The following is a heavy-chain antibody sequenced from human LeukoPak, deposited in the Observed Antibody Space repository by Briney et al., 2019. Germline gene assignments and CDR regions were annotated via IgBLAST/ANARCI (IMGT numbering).Heavy chain of an antibody. CDR1: GFTFDDYA. CDR2: ISGSGGST. Sequence: GGSLRLSCAASGFTFDDYAMHWVRQAPGKGLEWVSLISGSGGSTYYADPVKGRFTISRDNSKNTLYLQMNSLRAEDTAVYYCAKHRPTLRYFDWLLYYFDYWGQGTLVTVSS. V-gene: IGHV3-23*01. D-gene: IGHD3-9*01. J-gene: IGHJ4*02. CDR3: AKHRPTLRYFDWLLYYFDY.